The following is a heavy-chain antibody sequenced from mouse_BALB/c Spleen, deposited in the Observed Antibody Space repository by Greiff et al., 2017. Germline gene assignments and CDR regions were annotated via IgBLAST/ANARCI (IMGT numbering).Heavy chain of an antibody. D-gene: IGHD1-1*01. CDR3: ARYGSSSWFAY. J-gene: IGHJ3*01. CDR2: IYPGDGDT. V-gene: IGHV1-87*01. Sequence: QVQLKESGAELARPGASVKLSCKASGYTFTSYWMQWVKQRPGQGLEWIGAIYPGDGDTRYTQKFKGKATLTADKSSSTAYMQLSSLASEDSAVYYCARYGSSSWFAYWGQGTLVTVSA. CDR1: GYTFTSYW.